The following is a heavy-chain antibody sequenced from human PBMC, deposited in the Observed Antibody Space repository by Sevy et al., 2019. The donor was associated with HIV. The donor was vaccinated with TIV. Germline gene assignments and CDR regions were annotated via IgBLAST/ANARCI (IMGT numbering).Heavy chain of an antibody. Sequence: SETLSLTCAVYGGSFSGYYWSWIRQPPGKGLEWIGEINHSGSTNYNPSLKSRVTISVDTSKNQFSRKPSSVNAADTGVYYCAMEYYYGSGSYVYYYYGMDVWGQGTTVTVSS. CDR3: AMEYYYGSGSYVYYYYGMDV. D-gene: IGHD3-10*01. CDR2: INHSGST. J-gene: IGHJ6*02. V-gene: IGHV4-34*01. CDR1: GGSFSGYY.